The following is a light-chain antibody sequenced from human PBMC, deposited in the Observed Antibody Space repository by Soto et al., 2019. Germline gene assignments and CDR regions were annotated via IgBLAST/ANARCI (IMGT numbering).Light chain of an antibody. Sequence: EVVMTQSPATLSVSPGERATLSCRASQSVNANLAWYQQKPGQAPRLLIHGASNRATGIPARFSGSGFGTEFILTISSLQSEDFAVYYCQQYNTWLWTFGQWTKVEIK. V-gene: IGKV3-15*01. CDR3: QQYNTWLWT. CDR1: QSVNAN. CDR2: GAS. J-gene: IGKJ1*01.